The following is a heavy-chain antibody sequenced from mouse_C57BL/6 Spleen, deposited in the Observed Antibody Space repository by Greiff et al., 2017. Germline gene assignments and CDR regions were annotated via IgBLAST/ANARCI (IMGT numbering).Heavy chain of an antibody. CDR2: IHPNSGST. Sequence: QVQLQQPGAELVKPGASVKLSCKASGYTFTSYWMHWVKQRPGQGLEWIGMIHPNSGSTNYNEKFKSKATLTVDKSSSTAYMQLSSLTSEDSAVYYCAPLYYDYDEGTFDDWGQGTTLTVAS. CDR3: APLYYDYDEGTFDD. D-gene: IGHD2-4*01. V-gene: IGHV1-64*01. CDR1: GYTFTSYW. J-gene: IGHJ2*01.